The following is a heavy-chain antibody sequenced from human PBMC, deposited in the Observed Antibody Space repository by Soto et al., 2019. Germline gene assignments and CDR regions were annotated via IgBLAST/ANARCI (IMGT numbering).Heavy chain of an antibody. CDR2: IYYSGST. V-gene: IGHV4-31*03. Sequence: PSETLSLTCTVSGGSISSGGYYWSWIRQHPGKGLEWIGYIYYSGSTYYNPSLKSRVTISVDTSKNQFSLKLSSVTAADTAVYYCARDLYGDFKFDYWGQGTLVTVSS. J-gene: IGHJ4*02. CDR3: ARDLYGDFKFDY. D-gene: IGHD4-17*01. CDR1: GGSISSGGYY.